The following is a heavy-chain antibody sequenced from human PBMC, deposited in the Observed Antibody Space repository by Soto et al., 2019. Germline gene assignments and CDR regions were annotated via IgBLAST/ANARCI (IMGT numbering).Heavy chain of an antibody. J-gene: IGHJ6*02. Sequence: PSETLSLTCAVYGGSFSGYYWSWIRQPPGKGLEWIGEINHSGSTNYNPSLKGRVTISVDTSKNQFSLKLSSVTAADTAVYYCARVTLRSGYYYGMDVWGQGTTVTVSS. CDR2: INHSGST. D-gene: IGHD4-17*01. CDR1: GGSFSGYY. CDR3: ARVTLRSGYYYGMDV. V-gene: IGHV4-34*01.